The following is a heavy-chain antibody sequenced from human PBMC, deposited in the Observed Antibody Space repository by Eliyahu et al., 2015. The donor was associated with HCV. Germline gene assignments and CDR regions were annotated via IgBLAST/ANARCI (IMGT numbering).Heavy chain of an antibody. CDR3: AQLSSVYSQTPFPQH. V-gene: IGHV3-48*03. CDR2: ISRSGSTI. CDR1: GFTXSIYE. D-gene: IGHD3-22*01. Sequence: EVQLVESGGGLVQPGGSLRLYCAXXGFTXSIYEXXWVRQAPGXGLEWVSYISRSGSTIYYADSVXDRFTISRDNAKNSLYLQMNSLRAEDTAVYYCAQLSSVYSQTPFPQHWGQGTLVIVSS. J-gene: IGHJ1*01.